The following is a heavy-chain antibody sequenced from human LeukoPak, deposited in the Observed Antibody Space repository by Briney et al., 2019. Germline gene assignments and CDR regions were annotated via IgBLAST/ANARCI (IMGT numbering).Heavy chain of an antibody. CDR3: ARSPYYDILTGYYSTSNWFDP. V-gene: IGHV1-18*01. D-gene: IGHD3-9*01. Sequence: ASVKVSCKASGYTFTSYGISWVRQAPGQGLDWMGWISAYNGNTNYAQKLQGRVTMTTDTSTSTAYMELRSLRSDDTAVYYCARSPYYDILTGYYSTSNWFDPWGQGTLVTVSS. CDR2: ISAYNGNT. CDR1: GYTFTSYG. J-gene: IGHJ5*02.